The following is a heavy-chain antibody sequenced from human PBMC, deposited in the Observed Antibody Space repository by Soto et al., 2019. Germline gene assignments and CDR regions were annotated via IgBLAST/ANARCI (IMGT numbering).Heavy chain of an antibody. CDR3: ARDRSTGVVSAMYYFDS. D-gene: IGHD2-21*02. Sequence: QVQLVQSGAEMKKPGSSVKVSCKASGDTFSTYAFGWVRQAPGQGLEWMGAIIPMFGTANYAEKFQDRLTITADGSTNTAYLELSSLTSKDTAVYYCARDRSTGVVSAMYYFDSWGQGTLVTVSS. CDR2: IIPMFGTA. V-gene: IGHV1-69*01. J-gene: IGHJ4*02. CDR1: GDTFSTYA.